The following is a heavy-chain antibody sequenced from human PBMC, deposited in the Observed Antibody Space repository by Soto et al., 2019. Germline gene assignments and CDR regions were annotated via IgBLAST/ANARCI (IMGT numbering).Heavy chain of an antibody. CDR2: ISGSGGST. Sequence: GFLRLSCAASGFTFSSYAMSWVRQAPGKGLEWVSAISGSGGSTYHADSVKGRFTISRDNSKNTLYLQMNSLRAEDTAVYYCAKMKTTVTTFTYYWGQGTLVTVSS. V-gene: IGHV3-23*01. CDR3: AKMKTTVTTFTYY. D-gene: IGHD4-17*01. CDR1: GFTFSSYA. J-gene: IGHJ4*02.